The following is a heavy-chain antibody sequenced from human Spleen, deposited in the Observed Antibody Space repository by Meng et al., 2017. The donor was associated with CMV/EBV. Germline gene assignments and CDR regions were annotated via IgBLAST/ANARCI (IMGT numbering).Heavy chain of an antibody. CDR2: IKSNTDGGTT. Sequence: GESLKISCAASGFTFSNAWMSWVRQAPGKGLEWVGHIKSNTDGGTTDYAAPVKGRFIISRDDSETTLYLQMNSLKTEDTAVYYCTTVNSGWYSYYFDYWGQGTLVTVSS. CDR1: GFTFSNAW. D-gene: IGHD6-19*01. V-gene: IGHV3-15*01. CDR3: TTVNSGWYSYYFDY. J-gene: IGHJ4*02.